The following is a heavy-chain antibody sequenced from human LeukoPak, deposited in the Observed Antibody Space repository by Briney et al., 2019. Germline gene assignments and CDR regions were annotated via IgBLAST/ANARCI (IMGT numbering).Heavy chain of an antibody. CDR1: GGSISSYY. CDR2: IYYSGST. J-gene: IGHJ4*02. Sequence: SETLSLTCTDSGGSISSYYWSWIRQPPGKGLEWIGYIYYSGSTNYNPSLKSRVTISVDTSKNQFSLKLSSVTAADTAVYYCARVGSSGTFDYWGQGTLVTVSS. D-gene: IGHD6-19*01. CDR3: ARVGSSGTFDY. V-gene: IGHV4-59*01.